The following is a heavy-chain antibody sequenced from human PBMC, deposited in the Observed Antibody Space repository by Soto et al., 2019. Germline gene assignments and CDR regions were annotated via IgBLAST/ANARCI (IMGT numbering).Heavy chain of an antibody. CDR2: ISSSGSTI. V-gene: IGHV3-11*01. Sequence: QVQLVESGGGLVKPGGSLRLSCAASGFTFSDYYMSWIRQAPGKGLEWVSYISSSGSTIYYADSVKGRFTISRDNPKNSLYLQMNSRRAEDTAVYYCAGEGIQLWLHAFDIWGQGIMVTVAS. D-gene: IGHD5-18*01. J-gene: IGHJ3*02. CDR1: GFTFSDYY. CDR3: AGEGIQLWLHAFDI.